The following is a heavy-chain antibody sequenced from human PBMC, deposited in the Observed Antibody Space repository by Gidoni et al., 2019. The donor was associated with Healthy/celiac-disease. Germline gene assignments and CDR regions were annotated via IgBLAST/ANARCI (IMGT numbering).Heavy chain of an antibody. J-gene: IGHJ4*02. V-gene: IGHV4-39*01. CDR1: GGSISSSSYY. CDR3: ARLSGSYFDY. CDR2: IYYSERT. Sequence: QLQLQESGPGLVKPSETLSLTCTVSGGSISSSSYYWGWIRQPPGKGLEWIGSIYYSERTYYNPSLKSRVTISVDTSKNQFSLKLSSVTAADTAVYYCARLSGSYFDYWGQGTLVTVSS. D-gene: IGHD1-26*01.